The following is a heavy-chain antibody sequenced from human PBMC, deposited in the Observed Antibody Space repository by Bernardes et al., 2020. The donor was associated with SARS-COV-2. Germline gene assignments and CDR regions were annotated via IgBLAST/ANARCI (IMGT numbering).Heavy chain of an antibody. Sequence: GGSLRLSCAASGFTFGDYAMHWVRQAPGKGLEWVSGISWNSGSIGYADSVKGRFTISRDNAKNSLYLQMNSLRAEDTALYYCAKDPQLLWFGEWYNWFDPWGQGTLVTVSS. CDR1: GFTFGDYA. CDR3: AKDPQLLWFGEWYNWFDP. CDR2: ISWNSGSI. V-gene: IGHV3-9*01. D-gene: IGHD3-10*01. J-gene: IGHJ5*02.